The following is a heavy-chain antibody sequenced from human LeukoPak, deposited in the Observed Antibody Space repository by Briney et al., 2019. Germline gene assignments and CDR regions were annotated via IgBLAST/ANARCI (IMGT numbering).Heavy chain of an antibody. CDR3: ARAYSSSWSSVDY. Sequence: GASVKVSCKASGGTFSSYAISWVRQAPGLGLEWMGAIIPIFGTANYAQQVQGILKITTDESTSTAYMELSSLRSEDTAVYYCARAYSSSWSSVDYWGQGTLVTVSS. CDR1: GGTFSSYA. CDR2: IIPIFGTA. V-gene: IGHV1-69*05. D-gene: IGHD6-13*01. J-gene: IGHJ4*02.